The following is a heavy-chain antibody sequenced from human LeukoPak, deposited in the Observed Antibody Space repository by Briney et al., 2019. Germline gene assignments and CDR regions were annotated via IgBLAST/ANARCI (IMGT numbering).Heavy chain of an antibody. D-gene: IGHD5-12*01. CDR1: GGSISSSSYY. CDR3: AREYSGYDASHYYYYMDV. CDR2: IYYSGST. J-gene: IGHJ6*03. V-gene: IGHV4-39*07. Sequence: SETLSLTCTVSGGSISSSSYYWGWIRQPPGKGLEWIGSIYYSGSTYYNPSLKSRVTISVDTSKNQFSLKLSSVTAADTAVYYCAREYSGYDASHYYYYMDVWGKGTTVTVSS.